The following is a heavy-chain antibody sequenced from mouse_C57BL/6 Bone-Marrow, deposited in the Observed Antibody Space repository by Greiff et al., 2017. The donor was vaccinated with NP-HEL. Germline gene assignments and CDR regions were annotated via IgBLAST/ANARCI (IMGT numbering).Heavy chain of an antibody. D-gene: IGHD1-1*01. CDR2: IYPGDGDT. CDR1: GYAFSSSW. J-gene: IGHJ1*03. V-gene: IGHV1-82*01. Sequence: QVQLQQSGPELVKPGASVKISCKASGYAFSSSWMNWVKQRPGKGLEWIGRIYPGDGDTNYNGKFKGKATLTADKSSSTAYMQLSSLTSEDSAVYFCSPYYYGSPGYFDVWGTGTTVTVSS. CDR3: SPYYYGSPGYFDV.